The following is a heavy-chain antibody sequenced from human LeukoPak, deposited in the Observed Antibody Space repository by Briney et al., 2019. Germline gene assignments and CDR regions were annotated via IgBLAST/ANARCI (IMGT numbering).Heavy chain of an antibody. J-gene: IGHJ4*02. D-gene: IGHD4-17*01. Sequence: SETLSLTCTVSGGSVTSRTYYWSWIRQPPGKGLEWLGFISYSGYTKNNPSLESRITISVDPSRNQFSLKLSSVTAADTAVYSCARVNPVTAGVLWYFAYWGKGTWSPSPQ. CDR1: GGSVTSRTYY. V-gene: IGHV4-61*01. CDR3: ARVNPVTAGVLWYFAY. CDR2: ISYSGYT.